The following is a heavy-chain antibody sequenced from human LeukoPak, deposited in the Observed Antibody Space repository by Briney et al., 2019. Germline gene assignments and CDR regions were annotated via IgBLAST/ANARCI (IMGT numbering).Heavy chain of an antibody. D-gene: IGHD4-23*01. CDR2: IIPIFGTA. Sequence: SVKVSCKASGGTFSSYAISWVRQAPGQGLEWMGGIIPIFGTANYAQKFQGRVTITADESTSTAYMELSSLRSEDTTVYYCARGLVYGGERSRSSWFFDYWGQGTLVTVSS. J-gene: IGHJ4*02. V-gene: IGHV1-69*13. CDR1: GGTFSSYA. CDR3: ARGLVYGGERSRSSWFFDY.